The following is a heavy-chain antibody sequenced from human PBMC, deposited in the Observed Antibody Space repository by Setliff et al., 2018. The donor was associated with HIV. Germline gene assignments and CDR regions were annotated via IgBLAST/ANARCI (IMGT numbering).Heavy chain of an antibody. CDR1: GYTLTELS. D-gene: IGHD6-6*01. CDR3: ATDYSSSSPFVY. CDR2: FDPEDGET. V-gene: IGHV1-24*01. J-gene: IGHJ4*02. Sequence: ASVKVSCKVLGYTLTELSIHWVRQAPGKGLEWMGGFDPEDGETIYAQKFQGRVTMTEDTSTDTAYMELSSLRSEDTAVYYCATDYSSSSPFVYWGQGTLVTVSS.